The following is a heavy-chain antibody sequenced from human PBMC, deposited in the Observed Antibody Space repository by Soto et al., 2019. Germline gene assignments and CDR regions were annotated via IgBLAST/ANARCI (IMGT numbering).Heavy chain of an antibody. CDR3: TTGFSYGQFH. V-gene: IGHV3-15*07. CDR1: GLTFSIAW. CDR2: IKSKTEGGTT. J-gene: IGHJ3*01. D-gene: IGHD5-18*01. Sequence: GGSLRLSCAASGLTFSIAWMNWVRQAPGKGLEWAGRIKSKTEGGTTDYAAPVKGRFTISRDDSKNTLYLQMNSLKTEDTAVYYCTTGFSYGQFHWGQGTMVTVSS.